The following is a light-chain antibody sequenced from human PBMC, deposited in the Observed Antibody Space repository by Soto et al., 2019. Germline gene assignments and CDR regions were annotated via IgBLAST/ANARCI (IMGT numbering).Light chain of an antibody. J-gene: IGKJ2*01. Sequence: EIVMTQSPATLSVSPGERATLSCRASQSVSSNLAWYQQKPGQAPRLLIYGASTRATGIPARLSGSGSGTEFTLTISSLQSEEFAGSYCQQYNNWPEYTFGQGTKLEIK. V-gene: IGKV3-15*01. CDR1: QSVSSN. CDR3: QQYNNWPEYT. CDR2: GAS.